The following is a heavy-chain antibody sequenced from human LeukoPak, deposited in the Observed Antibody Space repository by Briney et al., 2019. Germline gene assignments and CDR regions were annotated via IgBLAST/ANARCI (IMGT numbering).Heavy chain of an antibody. J-gene: IGHJ4*02. CDR3: ARSMSGSREL. CDR2: IWSDGSNE. D-gene: IGHD1-26*01. Sequence: PGGSLRLSCAASGFTFSRYGMHWVRQAPGKGLEWVAVIWSDGSNEDYVDSVKGRFTISRDNSKNTLYLQMNSLSAEDTAMYYCARSMSGSRELWGQGTLVTVSP. V-gene: IGHV3-33*01. CDR1: GFTFSRYG.